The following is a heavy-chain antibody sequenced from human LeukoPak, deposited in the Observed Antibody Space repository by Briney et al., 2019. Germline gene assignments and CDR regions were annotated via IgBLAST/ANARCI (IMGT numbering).Heavy chain of an antibody. CDR2: INHSGST. Sequence: PSETLSLTCAVSGDSISSGYFWAWIRQPPGKALEWIGSINHSGSTFYNPSLKSRVTISVDTSKNQFSLKLSSVTAADTAVYYCARVSKGRYFDYIFDHWGQGALVTVSS. CDR3: ARVSKGRYFDYIFDH. J-gene: IGHJ4*02. V-gene: IGHV4-38-2*01. D-gene: IGHD3-9*01. CDR1: GDSISSGYF.